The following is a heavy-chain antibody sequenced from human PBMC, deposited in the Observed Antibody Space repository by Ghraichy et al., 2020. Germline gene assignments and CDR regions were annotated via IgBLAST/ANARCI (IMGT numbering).Heavy chain of an antibody. V-gene: IGHV4-59*08. D-gene: IGHD6-19*01. CDR1: GGSISSYY. Sequence: SETLSLTCTVSGGSISSYYWSWIRQPPGKGLEWIGYIYNSGSTNYNPSLKSRVTISLDTSKNQFSLKLSSVTAADTAVYYCARRGSGWPFDYWGQGTLVTVSS. J-gene: IGHJ4*02. CDR3: ARRGSGWPFDY. CDR2: IYNSGST.